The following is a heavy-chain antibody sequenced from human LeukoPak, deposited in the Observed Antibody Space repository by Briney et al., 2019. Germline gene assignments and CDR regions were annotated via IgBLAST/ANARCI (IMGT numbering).Heavy chain of an antibody. Sequence: PGGSLRLSCAASGFSFSSYSMNWVRQAPGKGLEWVSYISSSSSTIYYADSVKGRFTISRDNAKNSLYLQMNSLRDEDTAVYYCARVKIVATLPYFDYWGQGTLVTVSS. J-gene: IGHJ4*02. CDR2: ISSSSSTI. CDR1: GFSFSSYS. CDR3: ARVKIVATLPYFDY. V-gene: IGHV3-48*02. D-gene: IGHD5-12*01.